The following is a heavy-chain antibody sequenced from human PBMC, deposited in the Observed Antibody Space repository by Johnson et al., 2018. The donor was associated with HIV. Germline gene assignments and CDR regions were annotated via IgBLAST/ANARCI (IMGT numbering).Heavy chain of an antibody. CDR3: ARARGDFWSGYPAFDI. CDR2: IRYDGSNK. D-gene: IGHD3-3*01. V-gene: IGHV3-30*02. J-gene: IGHJ3*02. CDR1: GFTFSSYG. Sequence: QVLLVESGGGVVQPGGSLRLSCAASGFTFSSYGMHWVRQAPGKGLEWVAFIRYDGSNKYYADSVKGRFTISRDNSKNTLYLQMNSLRAEDTAVYYCARARGDFWSGYPAFDIWGQGTMVTVSS.